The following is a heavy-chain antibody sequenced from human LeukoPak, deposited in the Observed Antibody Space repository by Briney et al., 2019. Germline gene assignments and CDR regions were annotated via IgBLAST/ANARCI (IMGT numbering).Heavy chain of an antibody. CDR2: IKQDGSEK. CDR1: GFTFSSYW. J-gene: IGHJ3*02. V-gene: IGHV3-7*04. CDR3: AREGFYYDSSGYYVDAFDI. D-gene: IGHD3-22*01. Sequence: GGSLRLSCAASGFTFSSYWMSWVRQAPGKGLGWVANIKQDGSEKYYVDSVKGRFTISRDNAKNSLYLQMNSLRAEETAVYYCAREGFYYDSSGYYVDAFDIWGQGKMVTVSS.